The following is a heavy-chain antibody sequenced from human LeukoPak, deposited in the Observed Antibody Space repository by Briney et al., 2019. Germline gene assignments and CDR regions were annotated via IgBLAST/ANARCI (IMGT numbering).Heavy chain of an antibody. J-gene: IGHJ5*02. CDR1: GGSISSYY. CDR2: IYTSGST. D-gene: IGHD6-19*01. Sequence: PSETLSPTCTVPGGSISSYYWSWIRQPAGKGLEWIGRIYTSGSTNYNPSLKSRVTMSVDTSKHQFSLKLSSVTAADTAVYYCARDHPVSSGWYLNWFDPWGQGTLVTVSS. CDR3: ARDHPVSSGWYLNWFDP. V-gene: IGHV4-4*07.